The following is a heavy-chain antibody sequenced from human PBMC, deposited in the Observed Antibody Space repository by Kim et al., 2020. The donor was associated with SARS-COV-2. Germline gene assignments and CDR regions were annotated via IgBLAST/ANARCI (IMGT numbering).Heavy chain of an antibody. CDR3: ARGHLFGIVVLPAARDYYYGMDV. D-gene: IGHD2-2*01. Sequence: GGSLRLSCAASGFTFSRYAMHWVRQAPGKGLEWVAVISYDGSNKYYADSVKGRFTISRDNSKNTLYLQMNSLRAEDTAVYYCARGHLFGIVVLPAARDYYYGMDVWGQGTTVTVSS. J-gene: IGHJ6*02. V-gene: IGHV3-30-3*01. CDR1: GFTFSRYA. CDR2: ISYDGSNK.